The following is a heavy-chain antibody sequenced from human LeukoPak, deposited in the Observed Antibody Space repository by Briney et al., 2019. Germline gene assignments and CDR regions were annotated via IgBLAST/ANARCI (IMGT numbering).Heavy chain of an antibody. D-gene: IGHD3-16*01. J-gene: IGHJ4*02. Sequence: ASVKVSCKASGYTFTSYGISWVRQAPGQGLEWMGWINAYNGNTNYAQKLQGRITMTTDTSTSTAYMELRNLRSDDTAVYYCARGGPAARLITFGGVTDYWGQGTLVTVSS. CDR2: INAYNGNT. V-gene: IGHV1-18*01. CDR3: ARGGPAARLITFGGVTDY. CDR1: GYTFTSYG.